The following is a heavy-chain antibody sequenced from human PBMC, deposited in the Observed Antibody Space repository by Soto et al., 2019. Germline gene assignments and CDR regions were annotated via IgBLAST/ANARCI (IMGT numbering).Heavy chain of an antibody. D-gene: IGHD2-21*02. CDR1: GFTFGSYW. J-gene: IGHJ4*02. Sequence: GGSLRLSCAVSGFTFGSYWMNWVRLIPGKGLEWVAYIKPDGSATYYVDSVKGRFTISRDNAKNSLYLQMNSLRVEDTSVYYCARAGYCGPGCYYYFDYWGQGTLVTAPQ. V-gene: IGHV3-7*01. CDR3: ARAGYCGPGCYYYFDY. CDR2: IKPDGSAT.